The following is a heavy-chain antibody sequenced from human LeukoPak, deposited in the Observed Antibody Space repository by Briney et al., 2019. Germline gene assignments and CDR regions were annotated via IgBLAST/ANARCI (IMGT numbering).Heavy chain of an antibody. Sequence: SETLSLTCTLPAGSISSDYWGCIRQPPGKVLEWLGYDYYRGSTNYNPSRKSRVTISVDTSKHQFSLKLSSVTAADTAVYYCARVPGGDYVRYYYYYYMDVWGKGTTVTVSS. CDR3: ARVPGGDYVRYYYYYYMDV. CDR2: DYYRGST. J-gene: IGHJ6*03. D-gene: IGHD4-17*01. V-gene: IGHV4-59*01. CDR1: AGSISSDY.